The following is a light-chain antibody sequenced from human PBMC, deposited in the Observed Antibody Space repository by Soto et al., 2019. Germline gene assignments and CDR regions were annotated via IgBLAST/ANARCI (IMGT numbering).Light chain of an antibody. CDR2: EVS. V-gene: IGLV2-23*02. CDR3: CSQAGSSTFYV. CDR1: SSDVGSYNL. Sequence: QSVLTQPASVSGSPGQSITISCTGTSSDVGSYNLVSWYQQHPGKAPKLMIFEVSKWPSGVSNRFSGSKSGNTASLTISGLQAEDEADYYCCSQAGSSTFYVFGTGTKLTVL. J-gene: IGLJ1*01.